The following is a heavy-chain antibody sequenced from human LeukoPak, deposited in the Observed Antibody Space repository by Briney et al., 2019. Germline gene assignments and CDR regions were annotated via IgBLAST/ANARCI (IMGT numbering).Heavy chain of an antibody. D-gene: IGHD3-10*01. V-gene: IGHV4-39*07. CDR3: ARDVVLLWFGELKKGYFDY. J-gene: IGHJ4*02. Sequence: SETLSLTCTVSGGSISSSSYYWGWIRQPPGKGLEWIGIIYYSGSTYYNPSLKSRVTISVDTSKNQFSLKLSSVTAADTAVYYCARDVVLLWFGELKKGYFDYWGQGTLVTVSS. CDR2: IYYSGST. CDR1: GGSISSSSYY.